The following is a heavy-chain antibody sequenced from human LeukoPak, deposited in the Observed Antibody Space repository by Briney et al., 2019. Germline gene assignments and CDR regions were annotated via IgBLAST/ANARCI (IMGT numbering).Heavy chain of an antibody. CDR1: GGTFSSYA. CDR3: ATDLGYCSSTSCYGHYYYYYMDV. D-gene: IGHD2-2*01. V-gene: IGHV1-69*05. CDR2: IIPIFGTA. Sequence: SVKVSCKASGGTFSSYAISWVRQAPGQGLEWMGGIIPIFGTANYAQKFQGRVTITTDESTSTAYVELSSLRSEDTAVYYCATDLGYCSSTSCYGHYYYYYMDVWGKGTTVTVSS. J-gene: IGHJ6*03.